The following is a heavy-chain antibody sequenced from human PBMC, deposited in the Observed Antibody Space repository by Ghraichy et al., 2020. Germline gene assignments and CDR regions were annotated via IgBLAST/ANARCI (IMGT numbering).Heavy chain of an antibody. D-gene: IGHD6-13*01. J-gene: IGHJ4*02. V-gene: IGHV3-11*01. CDR2: ISSSGSTI. CDR3: ARDRGSWFRSTSEVVDY. Sequence: GGSLRLSCAASGFTFSDYYMSWIRQAPGKGLEWVSYISSSGSTIYYADSVKGRFTISRDNAKNSLYLQMNSLRAEDTAVYYCARDRGSWFRSTSEVVDYWCQGALVTVSS. CDR1: GFTFSDYY.